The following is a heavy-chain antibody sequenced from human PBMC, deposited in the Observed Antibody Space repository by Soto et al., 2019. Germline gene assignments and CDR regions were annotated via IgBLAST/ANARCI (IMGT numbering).Heavy chain of an antibody. CDR1: GDPITSYF. J-gene: IGHJ4*02. CDR3: ARTLSGFTYGSRQFYFDY. Sequence: SETLSLTCTVSGDPITSYFWSWIRQPAGKGLEWIGHMFPGGTTSHNTSLKSRVSMSTDTSKNQFSLTLTSVTAADTAVYYCARTLSGFTYGSRQFYFDYWGQGTLVTVSS. V-gene: IGHV4-4*07. D-gene: IGHD3-10*01. CDR2: MFPGGTT.